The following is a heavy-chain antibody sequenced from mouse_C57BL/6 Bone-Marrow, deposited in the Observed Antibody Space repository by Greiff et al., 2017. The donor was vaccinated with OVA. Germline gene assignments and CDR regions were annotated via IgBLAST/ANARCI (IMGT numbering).Heavy chain of an antibody. V-gene: IGHV8-8*01. CDR3: ARILLWLRRGYYYAMDY. Sequence: QVTLKESGPGILQPSQTLSLTCSFSGFSLSTFGMGVGWIRQPSGKGLEWLAHIWWDDDKYYNPALKSRLTISKDTSKNQVFLKIANVDTAETATYYCARILLWLRRGYYYAMDYWGQGTSVTVSS. J-gene: IGHJ4*01. D-gene: IGHD2-2*01. CDR2: IWWDDDK. CDR1: GFSLSTFGMG.